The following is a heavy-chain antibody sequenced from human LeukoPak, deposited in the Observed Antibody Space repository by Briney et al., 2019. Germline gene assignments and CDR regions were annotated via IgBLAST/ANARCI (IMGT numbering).Heavy chain of an antibody. V-gene: IGHV4-59*11. Sequence: SETLSLTCTVSGGSISSHYWSWIRQPPGKGLEWIGYIYYSGSTNYNPSLKSRVTISVDTSKNQLSLKLSSVTAADTAVYYCARAKLGTFDYWGQGTLVTVSS. J-gene: IGHJ4*02. CDR1: GGSISSHY. CDR3: ARAKLGTFDY. CDR2: IYYSGST. D-gene: IGHD7-27*01.